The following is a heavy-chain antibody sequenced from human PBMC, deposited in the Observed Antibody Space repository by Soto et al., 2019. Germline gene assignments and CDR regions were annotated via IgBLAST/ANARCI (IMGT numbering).Heavy chain of an antibody. D-gene: IGHD3-22*01. J-gene: IGHJ6*02. CDR3: ARDDSRGYYYGLLYYYYGMDV. Sequence: GSLRLSCAASGFTFSSYGMHWVRQAPGKGLEWVAVISYDGSNKYFADSVKGRFTISRDNSNNMLYLQMNSLRAEDTAVDYFARDDSRGYYYGLLYYYYGMDVWGQGTTVTVSS. V-gene: IGHV3-30*03. CDR1: GFTFSSYG. CDR2: ISYDGSNK.